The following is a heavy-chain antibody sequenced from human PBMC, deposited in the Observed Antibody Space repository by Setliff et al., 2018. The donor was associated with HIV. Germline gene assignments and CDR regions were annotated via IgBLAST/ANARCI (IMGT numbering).Heavy chain of an antibody. CDR2: IYYSGST. J-gene: IGHJ4*02. Sequence: ASETLSLTCTVSGGSMSTYYWGWIRQPPGKGLEWIGSIYYSGSTYYNPSLKSRVTISVDTSKNQFSLKLSSVTAADTAVYYCARRELSIAAAGTYSDYWGQGTLVTVSS. CDR3: ARRELSIAAAGTYSDY. V-gene: IGHV4-39*01. CDR1: GGSMSTYY. D-gene: IGHD6-13*01.